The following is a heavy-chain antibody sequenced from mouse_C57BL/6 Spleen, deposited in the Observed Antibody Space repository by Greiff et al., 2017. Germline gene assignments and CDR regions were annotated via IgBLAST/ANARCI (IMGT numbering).Heavy chain of an antibody. D-gene: IGHD1-1*01. Sequence: EVQLQQSGPELVKPGDSVKISCKASGYSFTGYFMNWVMQSHGKSLEWIGRINPYNGDTFYNQKFKGKATLTVDKSSSTAHMELRSLTSEDSAVYYCARDTVVAKIYYAMDYWGQGTSVTVSS. CDR2: INPYNGDT. V-gene: IGHV1-20*01. CDR1: GYSFTGYF. J-gene: IGHJ4*01. CDR3: ARDTVVAKIYYAMDY.